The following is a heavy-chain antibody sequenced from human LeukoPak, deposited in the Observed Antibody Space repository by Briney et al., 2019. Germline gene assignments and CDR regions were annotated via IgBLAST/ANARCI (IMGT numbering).Heavy chain of an antibody. Sequence: GGSLRLSCAASEFTFSSYSMNWVRQAPGKGLEWVSSISSSSSYIYYADSVKGRFTISRDNSKNTLHLQMNSLRAEDTAVYYCARGYDSSGYFDYWGQGTLVTVSS. V-gene: IGHV3-21*01. CDR2: ISSSSSYI. J-gene: IGHJ4*02. D-gene: IGHD3-22*01. CDR3: ARGYDSSGYFDY. CDR1: EFTFSSYS.